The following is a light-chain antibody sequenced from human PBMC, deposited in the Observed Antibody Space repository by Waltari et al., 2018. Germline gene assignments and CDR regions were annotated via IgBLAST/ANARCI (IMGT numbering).Light chain of an antibody. CDR1: QDITNY. Sequence: DIQLTQSPSFLSASIGDRLTITCRASQDITNYLAWYQQKPGKAPNLLIYAASTLQRGVPSRFSGSGSGAEFTLTIRSLQPEDFATYHCQQVYRYPHTFGGGTKVEIK. CDR2: AAS. V-gene: IGKV1-9*01. CDR3: QQVYRYPHT. J-gene: IGKJ4*01.